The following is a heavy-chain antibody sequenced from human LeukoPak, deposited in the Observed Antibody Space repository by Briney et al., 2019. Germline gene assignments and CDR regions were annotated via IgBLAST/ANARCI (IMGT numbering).Heavy chain of an antibody. D-gene: IGHD3-3*01. CDR1: GFIFSNNG. CDR3: AKDHFWSGSIDY. V-gene: IGHV3-30*02. Sequence: GGSVRLSCGASGFIFSNNGMHWVRQAPGKGVEGVAFILYYGSNKYFAASVKRRFTISRDNSKNTLYLQMNSLRAEDTAVYYCAKDHFWSGSIDYWGQGTLVTVSS. J-gene: IGHJ4*02. CDR2: ILYYGSNK.